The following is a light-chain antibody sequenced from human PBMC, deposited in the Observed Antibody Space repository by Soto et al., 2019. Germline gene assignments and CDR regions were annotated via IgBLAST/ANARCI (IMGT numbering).Light chain of an antibody. Sequence: DIVMTQSPLSLPVTPGEPASISCSSSQSLLHSNGYNYLDSYLQKPGQSPQLLIYLGSNRASGVTDRFSGSGSGTDFTLKISRVEAEDVGVYYCMQALQSPRTFGQGTKVEIK. J-gene: IGKJ1*01. CDR3: MQALQSPRT. V-gene: IGKV2-28*01. CDR2: LGS. CDR1: QSLLHSNGYNY.